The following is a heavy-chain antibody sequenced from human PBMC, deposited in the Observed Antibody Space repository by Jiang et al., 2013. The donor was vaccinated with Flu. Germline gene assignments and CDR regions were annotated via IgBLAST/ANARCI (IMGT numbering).Heavy chain of an antibody. CDR1: GDSMNNYY. CDR2: IYYSGTT. J-gene: IGHJ1*01. V-gene: IGHV4-59*01. CDR3: ARGSPFAGHFHH. Sequence: LLKPSETLSLTCTVSGDSMNNYYWNWFRQPPGKRLEWIGSIYYSGTTKYNPSLKSRVTISVDTPKNQFSLNLASVTAADTAVYFXARGSPFAGHFHHWGQGTLVTVSS.